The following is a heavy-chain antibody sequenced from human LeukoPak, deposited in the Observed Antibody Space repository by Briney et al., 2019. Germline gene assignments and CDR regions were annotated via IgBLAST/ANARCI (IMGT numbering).Heavy chain of an antibody. CDR3: ARWYCSNNLCFHMDV. D-gene: IGHD2-2*01. CDR1: GGFISSYF. J-gene: IGHJ6*03. V-gene: IGHV4-59*08. CDR2: VHYSGGS. Sequence: SETLSLTCTVSGGFISSYFWTWIRQPPGKGLEWIGYVHYSGGSAYIPSLKSRVTMSVDTSKNQFSLSLTSVTAADTALYYCARWYCSNNLCFHMDVWGKGTTVTVSS.